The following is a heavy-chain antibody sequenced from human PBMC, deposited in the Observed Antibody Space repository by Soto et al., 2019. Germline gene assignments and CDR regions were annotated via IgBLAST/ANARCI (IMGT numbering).Heavy chain of an antibody. Sequence: QVQLVQSGAEVRKSGSSVKVSCKASVGTFSRYSVSWVRQAPGQGLEWMGGIIPIFGTANHAQKFQGRVTIITDESTSTVYRELSSVRAEDTATYDCARGWGYETTDYYYAYWGQGTLVIVSS. CDR1: VGTFSRYS. V-gene: IGHV1-69*01. D-gene: IGHD3-16*01. CDR2: IIPIFGTA. J-gene: IGHJ4*02. CDR3: ARGWGYETTDYYYAY.